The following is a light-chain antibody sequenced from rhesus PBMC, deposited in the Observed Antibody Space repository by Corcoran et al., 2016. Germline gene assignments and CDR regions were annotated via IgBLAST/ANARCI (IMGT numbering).Light chain of an antibody. CDR3: EAWDSSLGAPV. CDR2: GNN. V-gene: IGLV1-77*02. Sequence: QSVLTQPPTASGSPGQSVTISCSGSNSNFGAFDVHWYQHSSGLAPKVVISGNNQRPSGVPDRFSASKSGTSAPLAITGLQSEDEADYYCEAWDSSLGAPVFGSGTKLTVL. CDR1: NSNFGAFD. J-gene: IGLJ6*01.